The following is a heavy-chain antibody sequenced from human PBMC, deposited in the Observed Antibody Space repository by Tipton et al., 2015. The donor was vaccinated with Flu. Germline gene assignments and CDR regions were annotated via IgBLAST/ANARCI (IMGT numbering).Heavy chain of an antibody. CDR3: ARVLQWELRRRWFDP. CDR1: GYPISSGYY. D-gene: IGHD1-26*01. Sequence: LRLSCTVSGYPISSGYYWGWIRQPPGKGLEWIGSIYHSGSTYYNPSLKSRVTISVDTSKNQFSLKLSSVTAADTAVYYCARVLQWELRRRWFDPWGQGTLVTVSS. CDR2: IYHSGST. V-gene: IGHV4-38-2*02. J-gene: IGHJ5*02.